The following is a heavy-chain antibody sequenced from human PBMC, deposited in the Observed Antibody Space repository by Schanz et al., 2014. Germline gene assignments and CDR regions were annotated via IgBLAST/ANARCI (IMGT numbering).Heavy chain of an antibody. CDR3: AKSQGSSFDS. CDR1: GFSLDIFA. V-gene: IGHV3-23*01. Sequence: EVHLLESGGGLVEPGGSLRLSCATSGFSLDIFAVSWVRQAPGKGLEWVSSFNDGGVNKYYADSVKGRFTISSDNSKSTLYHQMSSQRAEETGVYYCAKSQGSSFDSWGQGTLVTVSS. CDR2: FNDGGVNK. D-gene: IGHD6-13*01. J-gene: IGHJ4*02.